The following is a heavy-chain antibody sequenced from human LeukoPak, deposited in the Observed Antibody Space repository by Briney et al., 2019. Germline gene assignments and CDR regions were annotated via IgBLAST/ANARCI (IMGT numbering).Heavy chain of an antibody. CDR1: GYTFTGYY. CDR2: INPNSGGT. Sequence: ASVKVSCKASGYTFTGYYMHWVRQAPGQGLEWMGWINPNSGGTNYAQKFQGRVTMTRDTSISTAYMELSRLRSDDTAVYYCAKNKEMRVSFFVEGEPSTSIPNGNAFDIWGQGTMVTVSS. D-gene: IGHD1-14*01. J-gene: IGHJ3*02. CDR3: AKNKEMRVSFFVEGEPSTSIPNGNAFDI. V-gene: IGHV1-2*02.